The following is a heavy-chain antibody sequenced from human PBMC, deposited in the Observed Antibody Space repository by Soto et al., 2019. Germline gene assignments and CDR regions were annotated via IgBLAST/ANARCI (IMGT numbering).Heavy chain of an antibody. CDR3: ARGSIGYCSSTSCYAPAY. D-gene: IGHD2-2*01. V-gene: IGHV3-11*01. Sequence: GGSLRLSCAASGFTFSDYYMSWILQAPGKGLEWVSYISSSGSTIYYADSVKGRFTISRDNAKNSLYLQMNSLRAEDTAVYYCARGSIGYCSSTSCYAPAYWGQGTLVTVSS. J-gene: IGHJ4*02. CDR1: GFTFSDYY. CDR2: ISSSGSTI.